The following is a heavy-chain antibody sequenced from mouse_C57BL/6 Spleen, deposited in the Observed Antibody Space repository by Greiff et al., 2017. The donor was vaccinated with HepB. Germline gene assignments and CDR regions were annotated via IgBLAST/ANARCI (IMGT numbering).Heavy chain of an antibody. CDR2: ISDGGSYT. J-gene: IGHJ3*01. CDR1: GFTFSSYA. D-gene: IGHD1-1*01. V-gene: IGHV5-4*01. CDR3: ARDHGSSYYAWFAY. Sequence: EVHLVESGGGLVKPGGSLKLSCAASGFTFSSYAMSWVRQTPEKRLEWVATISDGGSYTYYPDNVKGRFTISRDNAKNNLYLQMSHLKSEDTAMYYCARDHGSSYYAWFAYWGQGTLVTVSA.